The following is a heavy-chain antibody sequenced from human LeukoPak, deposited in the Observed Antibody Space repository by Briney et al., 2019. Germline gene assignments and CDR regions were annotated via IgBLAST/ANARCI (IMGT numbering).Heavy chain of an antibody. CDR1: GGSISSYY. J-gene: IGHJ4*02. CDR3: ARGSPGSSGYYYGY. V-gene: IGHV4-59*01. Sequence: SETLSLTCTVSGGSISSYYWSWIRQPPGKGREWIGYIYYSGSTNYNPSLKSRVTISVDTSKNHFSLKLSSVTAADTAVYYCARGSPGSSGYYYGYWGQGTLVTVSS. D-gene: IGHD3-22*01. CDR2: IYYSGST.